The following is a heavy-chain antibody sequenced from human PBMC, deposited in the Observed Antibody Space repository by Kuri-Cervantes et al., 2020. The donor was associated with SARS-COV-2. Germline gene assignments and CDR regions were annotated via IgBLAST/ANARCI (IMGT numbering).Heavy chain of an antibody. CDR3: ARTDIVLMVYAIFREDY. V-gene: IGHV1-18*01. Sequence: ASVKVSCKASGYTFTSYSISWVRQAPGQGLEWMGWISAYNGNTNYAQKLQGRVTMTTDTSTSTAYMELRSLRSDDTAVYYCARTDIVLMVYAIFREDYWGQGTLVTVSS. CDR1: GYTFTSYS. CDR2: ISAYNGNT. J-gene: IGHJ4*02. D-gene: IGHD2-8*01.